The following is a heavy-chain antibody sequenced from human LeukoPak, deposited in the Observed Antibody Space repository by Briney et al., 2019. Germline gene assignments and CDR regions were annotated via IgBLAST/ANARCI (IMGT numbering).Heavy chain of an antibody. CDR2: IYYSGST. CDR1: GGSMSSYY. V-gene: IGHV4-59*01. Sequence: SETLSLTCTVSGGSMSSYYWSWIRQPPGKGLEWIGYIYYSGSTNYNSSLKSRVTISVDTSKNQFSLKLSSVTAADTAVYYCARSHRPGSGYSYGYLGVAYFDYWGQGTLVTVSS. J-gene: IGHJ4*02. D-gene: IGHD5-18*01. CDR3: ARSHRPGSGYSYGYLGVAYFDY.